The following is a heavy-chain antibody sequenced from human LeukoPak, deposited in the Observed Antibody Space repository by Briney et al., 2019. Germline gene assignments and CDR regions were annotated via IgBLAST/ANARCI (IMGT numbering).Heavy chain of an antibody. CDR3: ARCFPYYYDSSGYSPPDY. V-gene: IGHV1-2*02. CDR2: INPNSGGT. Sequence: ASVKVSCKASGYTFTGYCMHWVRQAPGQGLEWMGWINPNSGGTNYAQKFQGRVTMTRDTSISTAYMELSRLRSDDTAVYYCARCFPYYYDSSGYSPPDYWGQGTLVTVSS. J-gene: IGHJ4*02. CDR1: GYTFTGYC. D-gene: IGHD3-22*01.